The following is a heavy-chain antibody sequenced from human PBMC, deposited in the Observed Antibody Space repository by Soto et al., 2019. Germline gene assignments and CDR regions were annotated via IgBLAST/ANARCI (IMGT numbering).Heavy chain of an antibody. Sequence: SETLSLTCTVSGGSISSYYWSWIRQPPGKGLEWIGYIYYTGSTNYNPSLKSRVTISVDTSKNQFSLKLTSVTAADTAVYYCARVVPCRDGTCALDYSG. J-gene: IGHJ4*01. V-gene: IGHV4-59*01. D-gene: IGHD2-15*01. CDR1: GGSISSYY. CDR3: ARVVPCRDGTCALDY. CDR2: IYYTGST.